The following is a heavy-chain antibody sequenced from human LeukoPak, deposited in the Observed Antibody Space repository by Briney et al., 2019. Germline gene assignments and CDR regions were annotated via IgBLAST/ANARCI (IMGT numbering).Heavy chain of an antibody. J-gene: IGHJ5*02. D-gene: IGHD4-17*01. CDR1: GGSISTYY. V-gene: IGHV4-59*12. Sequence: SETLSLTCTVSGGSISTYYWSWIRQPPGKGLEWIGYIYHSGSTNYNPSLKSRVTISVDTSKNQFSLKLSSVTAADTAVYYCARAVTTHHWFDPWGQGTLVTVSS. CDR3: ARAVTTHHWFDP. CDR2: IYHSGST.